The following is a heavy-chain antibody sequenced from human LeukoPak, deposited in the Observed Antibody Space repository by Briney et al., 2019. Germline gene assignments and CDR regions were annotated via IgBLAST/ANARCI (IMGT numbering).Heavy chain of an antibody. Sequence: PSETLSLTCTVSGGSISSSSYYWGWIRQPPGKGLEWIGSIYYSGSTYYNPSLKSRVTISVDTSKNQFSLKLSSVTAADKAVYYCARDSAGGYSSGWLYYYYYYMDVWGKGTTVTVSS. V-gene: IGHV4-39*07. D-gene: IGHD6-19*01. CDR2: IYYSGST. J-gene: IGHJ6*03. CDR3: ARDSAGGYSSGWLYYYYYYMDV. CDR1: GGSISSSSYY.